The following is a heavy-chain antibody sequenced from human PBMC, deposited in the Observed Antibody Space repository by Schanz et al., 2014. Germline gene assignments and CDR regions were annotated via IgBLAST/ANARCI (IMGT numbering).Heavy chain of an antibody. CDR3: ASSGAGYSSSWDFDY. CDR2: INPSGGGT. CDR1: GYTFVSYS. Sequence: QVQLVQSGAEVKKPGASVKVSCKASGYTFVSYSMHWVRQAPGQGLEWMGIINPSGGGTSYAQKFQGRVTMTTDTSTSTSYMELTSLRFDDTAVYYCASSGAGYSSSWDFDYWGLGILVTVSS. D-gene: IGHD6-13*01. J-gene: IGHJ4*02. V-gene: IGHV1-46*01.